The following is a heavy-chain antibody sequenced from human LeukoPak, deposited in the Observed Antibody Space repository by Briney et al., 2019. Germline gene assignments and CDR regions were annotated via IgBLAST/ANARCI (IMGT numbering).Heavy chain of an antibody. V-gene: IGHV3-23*01. CDR2: ISGSDGST. J-gene: IGHJ4*02. CDR3: AKDRTLSSPYYDFWSGYYKDYYFGY. D-gene: IGHD3-3*01. CDR1: GFTFSSYA. Sequence: GGSLRLSCAASGFTFSSYAMSWVRQAPGKGLEWVSAISGSDGSTYYADSVKGRFTISRDNSKNTLYLQMNSLRAEDTAVYYCAKDRTLSSPYYDFWSGYYKDYYFGYWGQGTLVTVSS.